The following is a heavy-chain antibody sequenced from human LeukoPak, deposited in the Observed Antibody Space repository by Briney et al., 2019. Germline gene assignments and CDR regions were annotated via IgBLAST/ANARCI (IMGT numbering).Heavy chain of an antibody. Sequence: SETLSLTCTVSGGSINNYYWGWIRQPPGKGLEWIGYIYYRGSTNYNPSLKSRVTFSVDTSKNQFSLKLHSVTAAGTAVYYCARGGDYGDLRYFDYWGQGTLVTVSS. CDR3: ARGGDYGDLRYFDY. CDR2: IYYRGST. D-gene: IGHD4-17*01. V-gene: IGHV4-59*01. CDR1: GGSINNYY. J-gene: IGHJ4*02.